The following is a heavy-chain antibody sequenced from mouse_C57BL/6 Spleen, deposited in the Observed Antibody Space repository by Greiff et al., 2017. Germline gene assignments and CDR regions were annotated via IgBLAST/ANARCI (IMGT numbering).Heavy chain of an antibody. Sequence: EVKLMESGPELVKPGASVKISCKASGYSFTDYNMNWVKQSNGKSLEWIGVINPNYGTTSYNQKFKGKATLTVDQSSSTAYMQLNSLTSEDSAVYYCARGSPSPYYAMDYWGQGTSVTVSS. CDR2: INPNYGTT. V-gene: IGHV1-39*01. D-gene: IGHD1-1*01. CDR1: GYSFTDYN. J-gene: IGHJ4*01. CDR3: ARGSPSPYYAMDY.